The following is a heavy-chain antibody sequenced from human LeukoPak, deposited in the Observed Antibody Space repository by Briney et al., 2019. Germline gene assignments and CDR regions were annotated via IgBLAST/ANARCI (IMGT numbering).Heavy chain of an antibody. Sequence: EASVKVSCKASGYTFTSYYMHWVRQAPGQGLEWMGIINPSGGSTSYAQKFQGRVTMTRDTSTSTVYMELSSLRSEDTAVYYCARTPYYDFWSGDFDYWGREPWSPSPQ. CDR2: INPSGGST. D-gene: IGHD3-3*01. V-gene: IGHV1-46*03. CDR3: ARTPYYDFWSGDFDY. CDR1: GYTFTSYY. J-gene: IGHJ4*02.